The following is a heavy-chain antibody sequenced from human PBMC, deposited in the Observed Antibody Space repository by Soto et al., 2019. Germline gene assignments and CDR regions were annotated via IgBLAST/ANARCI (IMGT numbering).Heavy chain of an antibody. CDR3: ARDEIAARPGEDYYYYYGMDV. CDR2: ISSSSSTI. V-gene: IGHV3-48*02. D-gene: IGHD6-6*01. Sequence: VQLVESGGGLVQPGGSLRLSCAASGFTFSSYSMNWVRQAPGKGLEWVSYISSSSSTIYYADSVKGRFTISRDNAKNSLYLQMNSLRDEDTAVYYCARDEIAARPGEDYYYYYGMDVWGQGTTVTVSS. J-gene: IGHJ6*02. CDR1: GFTFSSYS.